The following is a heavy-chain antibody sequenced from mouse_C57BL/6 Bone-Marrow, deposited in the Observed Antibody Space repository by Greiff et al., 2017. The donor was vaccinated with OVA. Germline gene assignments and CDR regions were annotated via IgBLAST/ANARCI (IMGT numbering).Heavy chain of an antibody. CDR2: IYPGSGST. CDR1: GYTFTSYW. Sequence: QVQLQQPGAELVKPGASVKMSCKASGYTFTSYWITWVKQRPGQGLEWIGDIYPGSGSTNYNEKFKSKATLTVDTSSSTAYMQLSSLTSEDAAVYYCAREGGYGYDAAYWGQGTLVTVSA. V-gene: IGHV1-55*01. D-gene: IGHD2-2*01. CDR3: AREGGYGYDAAY. J-gene: IGHJ3*01.